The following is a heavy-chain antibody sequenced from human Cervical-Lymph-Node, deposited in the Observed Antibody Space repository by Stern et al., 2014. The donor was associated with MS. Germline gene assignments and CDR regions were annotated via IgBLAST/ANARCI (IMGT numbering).Heavy chain of an antibody. Sequence: VQLVESGSELKKPGASVKVSCQASGYAFTTYSMNWVRQAPGQVLEWMVWINTTTGTPTYAQGFTGRFVFSLDPSVSTAYLQISSLTAADSAVYYCARGGSGSYTPDYWGQGTLVTVSS. D-gene: IGHD1-26*01. CDR2: INTTTGTP. CDR3: ARGGSGSYTPDY. V-gene: IGHV7-4-1*02. J-gene: IGHJ4*02. CDR1: GYAFTTYS.